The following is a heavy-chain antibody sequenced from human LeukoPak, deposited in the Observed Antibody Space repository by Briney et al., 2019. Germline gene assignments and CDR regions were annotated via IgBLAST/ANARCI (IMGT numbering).Heavy chain of an antibody. Sequence: GGSLRLSCVASGFTFNKYSMNWVRQAPGKGLEWASSISSSSRSYIYYADSVKGRFTISRDNAKNSLYLQMNSLRAEDTAVYYCAREHSGYDFPGRDYYYMDVWGKGTTVTVSS. V-gene: IGHV3-21*01. CDR1: GFTFNKYS. CDR2: ISSSSRSYI. CDR3: AREHSGYDFPGRDYYYMDV. J-gene: IGHJ6*03. D-gene: IGHD5-12*01.